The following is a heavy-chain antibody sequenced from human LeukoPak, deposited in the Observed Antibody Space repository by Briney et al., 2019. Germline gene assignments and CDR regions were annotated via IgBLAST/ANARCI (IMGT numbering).Heavy chain of an antibody. D-gene: IGHD3-10*01. CDR2: INPNSGGT. CDR3: ASHPAGDLSGSYYSY. CDR1: GYTFTGYY. Sequence: ASVKVSCKASGYTFTGYYMHWVRQAPGQGLEWMGWINPNSGGTNYAQKFQGRVTMTRDTSISTAYMELSRLRSDDTAVYYCASHPAGDLSGSYYSYWGQGTLSPSPQ. J-gene: IGHJ4*02. V-gene: IGHV1-2*02.